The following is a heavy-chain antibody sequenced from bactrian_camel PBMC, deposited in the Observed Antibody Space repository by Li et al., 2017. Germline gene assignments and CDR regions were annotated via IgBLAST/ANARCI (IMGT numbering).Heavy chain of an antibody. V-gene: IGHV3S54*01. CDR2: MTNDGSST. D-gene: IGHD5*01. Sequence: VQLVESGGGSVQAGGSLRLSCVSSLYIYQNNLMAWFRQAPGKEREGIAAMTNDGSSTHYLDSVKGRFTISRDNAKNTLFLQLNSLKIEDMAMYYCAIGLFADFGLGRGTQVTVS. J-gene: IGHJ4*01. CDR1: LYIYQNNL.